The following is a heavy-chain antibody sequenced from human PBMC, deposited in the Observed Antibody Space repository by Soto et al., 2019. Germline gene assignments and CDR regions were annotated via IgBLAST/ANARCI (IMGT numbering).Heavy chain of an antibody. Sequence: GGSLRLSCAASGFTFSNYAMSWVRQVAGKDLEWVAVIWYDGSNKYYADSVKGRFTISRDNSKNTLYLQMNSLRAEDTAVYYCAKRSSSSTFAYWGQGTLVTVSS. CDR2: IWYDGSNK. J-gene: IGHJ4*02. CDR1: GFTFSNYA. D-gene: IGHD6-6*01. V-gene: IGHV3-33*06. CDR3: AKRSSSSTFAY.